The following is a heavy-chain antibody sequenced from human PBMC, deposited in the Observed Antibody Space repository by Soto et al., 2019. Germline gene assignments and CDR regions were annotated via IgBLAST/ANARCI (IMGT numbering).Heavy chain of an antibody. CDR1: GSTFSDYV. J-gene: IGHJ5*02. CDR3: AREAGHNGFDP. Sequence: QVQLVQSGSEVKSPGSSVRVSCKAVGSTFSDYVISWVRQAPGQGLEWMGGIIAMSGTVNNAHKLQDRVTITADESTSTAYMELSSLRSEDTAIYYCAREAGHNGFDPWGQGTLVTVSS. V-gene: IGHV1-69*01. CDR2: IIAMSGTV.